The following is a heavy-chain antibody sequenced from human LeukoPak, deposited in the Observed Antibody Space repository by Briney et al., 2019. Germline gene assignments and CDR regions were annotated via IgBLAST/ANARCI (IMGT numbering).Heavy chain of an antibody. V-gene: IGHV1-69*13. CDR3: ARGWELLGTPYFDY. D-gene: IGHD1-26*01. CDR2: IIPIFGTA. Sequence: SMKVSCKASGGTFSSYAISWVRQAPGQGLEWMGGIIPIFGTANYAQKFQGRVTITADESTSTAYMELGSLRSEDTAVYYCARGWELLGTPYFDYWGQGTLVTVSS. J-gene: IGHJ4*02. CDR1: GGTFSSYA.